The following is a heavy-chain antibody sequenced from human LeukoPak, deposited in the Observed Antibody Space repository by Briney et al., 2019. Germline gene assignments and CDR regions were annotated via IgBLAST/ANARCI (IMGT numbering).Heavy chain of an antibody. J-gene: IGHJ3*02. V-gene: IGHV4-34*01. CDR2: INHSGST. Sequence: SETLSLTCAGYGGSFSGYYWSWIRQPPGKGLEWIGEINHSGSTNYNPSLKSRVTISVDTSKNQFSLKLSSVTAADTAVYYCARLKGIYDYIWGSYPKGAFDIWGQGTMVTVSS. D-gene: IGHD3-16*02. CDR1: GGSFSGYY. CDR3: ARLKGIYDYIWGSYPKGAFDI.